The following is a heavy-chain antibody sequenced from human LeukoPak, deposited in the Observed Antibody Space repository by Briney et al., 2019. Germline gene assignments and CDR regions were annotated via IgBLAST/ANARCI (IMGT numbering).Heavy chain of an antibody. D-gene: IGHD6-6*01. V-gene: IGHV5-51*01. CDR1: GYSFTSYW. CDR3: ARRSSIATRLFDY. CDR2: IYTGDSDT. J-gene: IGHJ4*02. Sequence: GEFMKISSKGSGYSFTSYWLGWVRQMTGKGLEWMGIIYTGDSDTTYSPPFQGQVTISADESISTAYVQSNSLKSSDTAMYDCARRSSIATRLFDYWGQGTLVTVSS.